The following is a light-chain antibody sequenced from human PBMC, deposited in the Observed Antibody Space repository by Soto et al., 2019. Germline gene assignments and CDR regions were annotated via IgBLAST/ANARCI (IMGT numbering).Light chain of an antibody. V-gene: IGLV2-14*01. J-gene: IGLJ2*01. CDR2: EVS. CDR3: SSYTSSSTLV. CDR1: SSDVGGYSY. Sequence: QSVLAQPASVSGSPGQSITISCTGTSSDVGGYSYVSWYQQHLGKAPKLMIYEVSNRPSGVSNRFSGSKSGNTASLTISGLQAEDEADYYCSSYTSSSTLVFGGGTKLTVL.